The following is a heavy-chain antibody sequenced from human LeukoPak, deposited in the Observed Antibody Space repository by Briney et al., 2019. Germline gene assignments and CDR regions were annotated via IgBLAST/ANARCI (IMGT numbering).Heavy chain of an antibody. D-gene: IGHD6-13*01. CDR2: IKQDGSEK. V-gene: IGHV3-7*04. J-gene: IGHJ6*02. Sequence: GGSLRLSCAASGFTFSSYWMSWVRQAPGKGLEWVANIKQDGSEKYYVDSVKGRFTISRDNARNSLYLQMNSLRAEDTAVYYCARSKYSSSWYYSYYGMDVWGQGTTVTVSS. CDR3: ARSKYSSSWYYSYYGMDV. CDR1: GFTFSSYW.